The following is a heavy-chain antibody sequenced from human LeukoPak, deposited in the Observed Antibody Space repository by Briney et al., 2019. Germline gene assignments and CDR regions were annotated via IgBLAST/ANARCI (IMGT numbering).Heavy chain of an antibody. CDR2: ISIRGDKT. V-gene: IGHV3-23*01. J-gene: IGHJ1*01. D-gene: IGHD2-2*02. CDR1: GFALDYHP. Sequence: GRSLRHSCAVSGFALDYHPMTWVGPAPALRPVWVSGISIRGDKTYYADSVEGRFTISRDNSKSTLYLQMNSLRAEDTAMYYCANEEIPNDNWGQGTLVTVSS. CDR3: ANEEIPNDN.